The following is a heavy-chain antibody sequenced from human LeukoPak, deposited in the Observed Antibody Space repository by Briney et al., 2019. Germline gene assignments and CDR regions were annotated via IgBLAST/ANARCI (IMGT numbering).Heavy chain of an antibody. CDR2: ISYDGSNK. V-gene: IGHV3-30-3*01. J-gene: IGHJ4*02. D-gene: IGHD1-26*01. CDR3: ARVGGSYQGGYFDY. CDR1: GFTFSSYA. Sequence: GGSLRLSCAASGFTFSSYAMHWVRQAPGKGLEWVAVISYDGSNKYYAGSVKGRFTISRDNSKNTLYLQMNSLRAEDTAVYYCARVGGSYQGGYFDYWGQGTLVTVSS.